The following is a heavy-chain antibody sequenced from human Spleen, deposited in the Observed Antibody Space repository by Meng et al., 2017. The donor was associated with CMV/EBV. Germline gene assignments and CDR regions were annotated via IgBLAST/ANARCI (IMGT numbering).Heavy chain of an antibody. CDR1: GFTFTGYW. CDR3: ARDEEGDGP. D-gene: IGHD3-10*01. J-gene: IGHJ5*02. V-gene: IGHV3-74*01. CDR2: VNSDGSST. Sequence: GESLKISCAASGFTFTGYWMHWVRQAPGKGLVWVSNVNSDGSSTNYADSVKGRFTISRDNAKNTLYLQMNSLRAEDTAVYYCARDEEGDGPWGQGTLVTVSS.